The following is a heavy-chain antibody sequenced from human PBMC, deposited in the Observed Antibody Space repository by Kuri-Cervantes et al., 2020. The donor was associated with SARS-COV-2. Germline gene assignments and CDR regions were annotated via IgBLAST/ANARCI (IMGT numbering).Heavy chain of an antibody. CDR3: ARARFDAFDI. V-gene: IGHV3-11*04. J-gene: IGHJ3*02. Sequence: GGSLRLSCAASGFPFTDAWMNWVRQAPGKGLEWVSYISSSGSTIYYADSVKGRFTISRDNAKNSLYLQMNSLRAEDTAVYYCARARFDAFDIWGQGTMVTVSS. CDR1: GFPFTDAW. D-gene: IGHD4-17*01. CDR2: ISSSGSTI.